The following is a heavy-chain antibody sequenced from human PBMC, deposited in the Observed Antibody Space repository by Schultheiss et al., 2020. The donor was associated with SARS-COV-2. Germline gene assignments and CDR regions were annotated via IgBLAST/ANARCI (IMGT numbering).Heavy chain of an antibody. CDR1: GFTFDDYA. CDR2: ISWNSGSI. Sequence: GGSLRLSCAASGFTFDDYAMHWVRQAPGKGLEWVSGISWNSGSIGYADSVKGRFTISRDNAKNSLYLQMNSLRAEDTALYYCAKGLWFRELLKSRLVVVAAGVDYWGQGTLVTVLL. J-gene: IGHJ4*02. D-gene: IGHD3-10*01. CDR3: AKGLWFRELLKSRLVVVAAGVDY. V-gene: IGHV3-9*01.